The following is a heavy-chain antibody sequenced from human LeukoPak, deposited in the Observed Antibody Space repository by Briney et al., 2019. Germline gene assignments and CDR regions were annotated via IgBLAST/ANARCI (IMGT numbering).Heavy chain of an antibody. CDR1: GGSFSGYY. Sequence: PSETLSLTCAVYGGSFSGYYWSWIRQPPGKGLEWIGEINHSGSTNYNPSLKSRVTISVDTSKNQFSLKLSSVTAADTAVYYCARRAMVRRLGWFDPWGQGTLVTVSS. J-gene: IGHJ5*02. V-gene: IGHV4-34*01. D-gene: IGHD3-10*01. CDR2: INHSGST. CDR3: ARRAMVRRLGWFDP.